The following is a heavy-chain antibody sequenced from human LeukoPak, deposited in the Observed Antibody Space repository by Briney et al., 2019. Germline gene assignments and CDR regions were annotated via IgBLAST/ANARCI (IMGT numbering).Heavy chain of an antibody. CDR1: GGSFSGYY. V-gene: IGHV4-34*01. Sequence: SETLSLTCAVYGGSFSGYYWSWIRQPPGKGLEWIGEISHSGSTHYNPSLKSRVTISVDASKNQSSQKLSSVTAADTAVYYCARSKAVYSSSWYYYYYMDVWGKGPTVTVSS. J-gene: IGHJ6*03. D-gene: IGHD6-13*01. CDR3: ARSKAVYSSSWYYYYYMDV. CDR2: ISHSGST.